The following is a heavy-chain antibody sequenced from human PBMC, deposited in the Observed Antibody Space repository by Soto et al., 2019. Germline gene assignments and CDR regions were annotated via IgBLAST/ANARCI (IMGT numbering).Heavy chain of an antibody. CDR1: GYTFTSYG. CDR3: ARVPIAGELPPGY. V-gene: IGHV1-18*04. CDR2: ISAYNGNT. Sequence: TSVKVSCKASGYTFTSYGISWVRQAPGQGLEWMGWISAYNGNTNYAQKLQGRVTMTTHTSTSTAYMELRSLRSDDTAVYCWARVPIAGELPPGYWGQGTLVTVSS. J-gene: IGHJ4*02. D-gene: IGHD1-26*01.